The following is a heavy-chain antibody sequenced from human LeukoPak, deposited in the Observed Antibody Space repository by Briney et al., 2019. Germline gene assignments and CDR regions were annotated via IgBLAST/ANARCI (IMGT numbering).Heavy chain of an antibody. CDR2: TIPIFGTA. Sequence: SVKVSCKASGGTFSSYAISWVRQAPGQGLEWMGGTIPIFGTANYAQKFQGRVTITADESTSTAYMELSSLRSEDTAVYYCARVYCSGGSCYSWTGEGPYFDYWGQGTLVTVSS. J-gene: IGHJ4*02. D-gene: IGHD2-15*01. CDR3: ARVYCSGGSCYSWTGEGPYFDY. V-gene: IGHV1-69*13. CDR1: GGTFSSYA.